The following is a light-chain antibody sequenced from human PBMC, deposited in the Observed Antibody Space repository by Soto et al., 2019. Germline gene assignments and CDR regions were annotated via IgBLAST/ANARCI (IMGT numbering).Light chain of an antibody. CDR2: GAS. CDR3: QQYGTSPFT. CDR1: QSVSNNY. V-gene: IGKV3-20*01. J-gene: IGKJ3*01. Sequence: EIVLTQSPGTLSLSPGERATLSCRASQSVSNNYLAWYQQKPGQAPRLLISGASNRATGIPDRFSGSGSGTDFTLAISRLEPEDFAVYYSQQYGTSPFTFGPGTRVDLK.